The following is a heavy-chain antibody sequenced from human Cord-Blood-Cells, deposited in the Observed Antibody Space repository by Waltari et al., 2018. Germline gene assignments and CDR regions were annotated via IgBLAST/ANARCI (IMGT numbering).Heavy chain of an antibody. CDR2: IKQDGSGK. CDR3: AREVRPAAGFDY. J-gene: IGHJ4*02. V-gene: IGHV3-7*01. CDR1: GFPLSGYW. D-gene: IGHD6-13*01. Sequence: EVQLVASGGGLVQPGGSLRLTCAASGFPLSGYWLSGVRQAPGKGLEWVANIKQDGSGKYYGDSVKGRFTISRDNAKNSLYLQMNSLRADDTAVYYCAREVRPAAGFDYWGQGTLVTVSS.